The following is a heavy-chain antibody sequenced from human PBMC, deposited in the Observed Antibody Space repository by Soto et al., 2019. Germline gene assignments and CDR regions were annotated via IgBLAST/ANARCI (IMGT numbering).Heavy chain of an antibody. CDR1: GGSISSSSYY. CDR2: IYYSGST. J-gene: IGHJ4*02. Sequence: PSETLSLTCTVSGGSISSSSYYWGWIRQPPGKGLEWIGNIYYSGSTYYNPSLKSRVTISVDTSKNQFSLKLSSVTAADTAVYYCARAPGELYVYYFDYWGQGTLVTVSS. CDR3: ARAPGELYVYYFDY. D-gene: IGHD3-10*01. V-gene: IGHV4-39*01.